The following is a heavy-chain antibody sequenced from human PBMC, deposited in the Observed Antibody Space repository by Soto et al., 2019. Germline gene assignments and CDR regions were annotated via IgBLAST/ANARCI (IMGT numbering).Heavy chain of an antibody. D-gene: IGHD1-1*01. J-gene: IGHJ4*02. V-gene: IGHV3-48*01. Sequence: VQLVESGGGLVQPGGSLRLSCVASGFAFSSYNMNWVRQAPGKGLEWISYIISSSDTRYYADSVKGRFTISRDNAKNSLYLQMNSLRAEDTAVYYCASDHTGTDEFYSDYWGQGTLVTVSS. CDR1: GFAFSSYN. CDR2: IISSSDTR. CDR3: ASDHTGTDEFYSDY.